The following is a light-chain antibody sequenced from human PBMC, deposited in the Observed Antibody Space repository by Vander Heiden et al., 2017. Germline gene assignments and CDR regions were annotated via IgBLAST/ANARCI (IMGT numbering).Light chain of an antibody. J-gene: IGLJ3*02. CDR3: AVRDDNLRAVV. CDR2: LDH. V-gene: IGLV1-44*01. Sequence: QSVLTQPPSASGTPGQRVSITCSGRSSNIGSHTVTWYQQSPGAAPKLRIYLDHQRPSGVADRFSGSKSGTSASLAISGLQYEDEADYYCAVRDDNLRAVVFGGGTKLTVL. CDR1: SSNIGSHT.